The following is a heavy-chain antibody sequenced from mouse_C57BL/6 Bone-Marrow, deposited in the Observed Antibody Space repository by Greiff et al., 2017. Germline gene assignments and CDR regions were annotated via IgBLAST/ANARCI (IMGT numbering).Heavy chain of an antibody. CDR2: IYPRDGST. J-gene: IGHJ4*01. CDR1: GYTFTSYD. CDR3: ARQLGPPMDY. V-gene: IGHV1-85*01. Sequence: QVQLQQSGSELVKPGASVKLSCKASGYTFTSYDINWVKQRPGQGLEWIGWIYPRDGSTKYNEKFKGKAPLTVDTSSRTAYMELHSLTSEDSAVYFGARQLGPPMDYWGQGTSVTVSS. D-gene: IGHD4-1*02.